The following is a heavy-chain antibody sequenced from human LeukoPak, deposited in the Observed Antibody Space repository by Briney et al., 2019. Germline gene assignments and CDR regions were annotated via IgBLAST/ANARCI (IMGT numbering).Heavy chain of an antibody. J-gene: IGHJ4*02. CDR3: ARAATVTTVGSIDY. V-gene: IGHV4-39*07. CDR2: IYYSGST. Sequence: SETLSLTRTVSGGSISSSSYYWGWIRQPPGKGLEWIGSIYYSGSTYYNPSLKSRVTISVDTSKNQFSLKLSSVTAADTAVYYCARAATVTTVGSIDYWGQGTLVTVSS. D-gene: IGHD4-17*01. CDR1: GGSISSSSYY.